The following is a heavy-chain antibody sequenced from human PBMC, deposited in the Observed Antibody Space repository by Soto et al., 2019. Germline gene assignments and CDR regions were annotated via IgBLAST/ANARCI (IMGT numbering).Heavy chain of an antibody. CDR2: ISSSSSYI. J-gene: IGHJ6*03. CDR3: ARELTGVVIGYMDV. V-gene: IGHV3-21*01. D-gene: IGHD3-3*01. CDR1: GFTFSSYS. Sequence: GGSLRLSCAASGFTFSSYSMNWVRQAPGKGLEWVSSISSSSSYIYYADSVKGRFTISRDNAKNSLYLQMNSLRAEDTAVYYCARELTGVVIGYMDVWGKGTTVTVSS.